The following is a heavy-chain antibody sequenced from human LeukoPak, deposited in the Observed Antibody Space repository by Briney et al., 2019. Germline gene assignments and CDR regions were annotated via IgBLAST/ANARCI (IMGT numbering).Heavy chain of an antibody. CDR2: IYYSGST. CDR3: ARHASVDGNWPRPLDY. J-gene: IGHJ4*02. V-gene: IGHV4-39*01. Sequence: SETLSLTCTVSGGSISSSPYYWGWIRQPPGKGLEWIGSIYYSGSTYYNPSLKTRVTISVDTSKNQFSLKLTSVTAADAAVYYCARHASVDGNWPRPLDYWGQGSLVTVSS. CDR1: GGSISSSPYY. D-gene: IGHD6-19*01.